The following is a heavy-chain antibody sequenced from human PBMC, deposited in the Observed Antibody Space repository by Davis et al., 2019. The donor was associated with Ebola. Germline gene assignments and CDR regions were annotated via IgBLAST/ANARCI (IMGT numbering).Heavy chain of an antibody. CDR1: GYTFTSYY. D-gene: IGHD3-10*02. CDR3: ARVWLSTGYVGYFDS. CDR2: INPSGGST. V-gene: IGHV1-46*01. J-gene: IGHJ4*02. Sequence: ASVKVSCKASGYTFTSYYMHWVRQAPGQGLEWMGIINPSGGSTSYAQKFQGRVTMTRDTSTSTVYMELSNLRSGDTAVYYCARVWLSTGYVGYFDSWGQGTLVIVSS.